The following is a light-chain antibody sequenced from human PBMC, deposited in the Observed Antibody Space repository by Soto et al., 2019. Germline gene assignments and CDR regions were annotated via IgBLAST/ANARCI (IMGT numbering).Light chain of an antibody. CDR2: WAS. Sequence: DIVMTQSPDSLAVSLGERATINCKSSRSVLYSSNNKNYLSWYQHKLGQPPKLLIYWASTRESGVPDRISGSGSGTDFTLTISNLQAEDVAVYYCQQYYTTPRTFGQGTKVDIK. J-gene: IGKJ1*01. V-gene: IGKV4-1*01. CDR3: QQYYTTPRT. CDR1: RSVLYSSNNKNY.